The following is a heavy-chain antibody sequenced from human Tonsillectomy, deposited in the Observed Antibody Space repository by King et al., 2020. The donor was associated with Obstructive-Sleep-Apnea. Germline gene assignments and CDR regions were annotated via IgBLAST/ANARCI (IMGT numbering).Heavy chain of an antibody. CDR1: GGPVSGGRYS. CDR2: IYYSGTT. V-gene: IGHV4-30-2*01. Sequence: QLQESGSGLVKPSQTMSLTCTVSGGPVSGGRYSWGWIRQAPGKGLEWIGLIYYSGTTHYKAPLKSRVAISVDRPRNQFSLNLTSVTAADTAVYYCVRLDYDTRGYFFDYWGRGTLVTVSS. J-gene: IGHJ4*02. D-gene: IGHD3-22*01. CDR3: VRLDYDTRGYFFDY.